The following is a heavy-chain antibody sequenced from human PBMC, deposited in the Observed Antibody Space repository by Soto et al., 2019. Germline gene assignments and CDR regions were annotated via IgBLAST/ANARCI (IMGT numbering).Heavy chain of an antibody. CDR2: INKDGSEK. CDR3: VREIASRL. J-gene: IGHJ6*04. V-gene: IGHV3-7*01. CDR1: GFTFTSYW. D-gene: IGHD2-21*01. Sequence: EVQVVESGGGLVQPGGSLRLSCAASGFTFTSYWMTWVRQAPGRGLEWVANINKDGSEKSYVDSVKGRFTISSYNAKSSLYLQMNSLRADVTAVYYCVREIASRLWGKGTTVIVSS.